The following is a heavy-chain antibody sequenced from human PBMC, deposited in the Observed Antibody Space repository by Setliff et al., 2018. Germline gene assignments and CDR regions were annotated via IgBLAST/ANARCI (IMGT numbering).Heavy chain of an antibody. CDR2: ISPYNGNT. J-gene: IGHJ4*02. CDR1: GYTFSNYG. CDR3: SRLVRFCTRTVCQRLSGDDY. Sequence: ASVKVSCKASGYTFSNYGVTWVRQAPGQGLEWVGWISPYNGNTYYAPKFQGTAIMTTDTATTTAYLELRSLRSDDTAVYFCSRLVRFCTRTVCQRLSGDDYWGQGTLVTVSS. D-gene: IGHD3-10*01. V-gene: IGHV1-18*01.